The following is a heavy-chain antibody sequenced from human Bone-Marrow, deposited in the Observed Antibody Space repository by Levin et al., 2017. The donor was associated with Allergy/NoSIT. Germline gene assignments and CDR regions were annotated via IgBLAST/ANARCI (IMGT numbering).Heavy chain of an antibody. Sequence: ASVKVSCKASGYTFTTFDVNWVRQAPGLGLEWMGWMNPISGNTGYAQKFQGRVTMTRDTSISTAYMELSGLRSDDTAVYYCTRGTRTFDNWGQGTLVTVSS. V-gene: IGHV1-8*02. D-gene: IGHD1-7*01. CDR1: GYTFTTFD. CDR3: TRGTRTFDN. J-gene: IGHJ5*02. CDR2: MNPISGNT.